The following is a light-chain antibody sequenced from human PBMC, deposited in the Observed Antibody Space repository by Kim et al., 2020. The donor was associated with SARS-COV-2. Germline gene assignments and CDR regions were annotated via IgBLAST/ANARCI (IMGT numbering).Light chain of an antibody. J-gene: IGLJ2*01. Sequence: RGTISCTGSSSNIGAGYDAHWYQQIPGTAPKLLIYGNSNRPSGVPDRFSGSKSGTSASLAITGLQAEDEADYYCQSYDSSLSGSVFGGGTQLTVL. CDR3: QSYDSSLSGSV. V-gene: IGLV1-40*01. CDR1: SSNIGAGYD. CDR2: GNS.